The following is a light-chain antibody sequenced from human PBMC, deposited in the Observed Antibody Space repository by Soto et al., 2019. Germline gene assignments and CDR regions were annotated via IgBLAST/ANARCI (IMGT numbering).Light chain of an antibody. CDR3: LQKYNYPWT. V-gene: IGKV1-6*01. CDR2: SAS. J-gene: IGKJ1*01. Sequence: AIQMNQSPSSLSASIGDRITITCRASQGIRNDLGWYQQKQGKAPKLLIYSASTSQSGVPARFSVSGSGTVGTITISSLQPEDGSTYYGLQKYNYPWTFGQGTKVDIK. CDR1: QGIRND.